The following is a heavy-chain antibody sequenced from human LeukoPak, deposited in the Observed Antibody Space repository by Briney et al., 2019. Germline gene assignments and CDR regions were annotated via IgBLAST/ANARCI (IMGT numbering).Heavy chain of an antibody. J-gene: IGHJ4*02. Sequence: GGSLRLSCAGPGFTFSGSAMHWVRQASGKGLEWVAHIRTKATSYATAYAASVKGRFTISRDDSKNTAYLQMNSLKTEDTAVYYCTRLDLFYYDGSDYPGWGQGTLVTVSS. CDR1: GFTFSGSA. CDR3: TRLDLFYYDGSDYPG. V-gene: IGHV3-73*01. CDR2: IRTKATSYAT. D-gene: IGHD3-22*01.